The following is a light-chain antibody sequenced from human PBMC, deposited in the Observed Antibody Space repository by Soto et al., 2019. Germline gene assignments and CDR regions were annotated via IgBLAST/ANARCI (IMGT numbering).Light chain of an antibody. CDR2: GSS. CDR3: QQYGSSPPT. CDR1: QSIVSNY. Sequence: EIVLTQSPGTLSLSPGERATLSCKASQSIVSNYLAWYQRRPDQAPRLLIYGSSSRATDIPARFSGSGSGTDFTLTITRLESEDFAVYYCQQYGSSPPTFGQGTKVEFK. V-gene: IGKV3-20*01. J-gene: IGKJ1*01.